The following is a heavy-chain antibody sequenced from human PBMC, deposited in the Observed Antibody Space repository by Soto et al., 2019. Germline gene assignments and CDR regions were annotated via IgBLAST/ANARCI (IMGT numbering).Heavy chain of an antibody. CDR3: ARGDKRGSTRPRELD. CDR2: INSDGSST. V-gene: IGHV3-74*01. J-gene: IGHJ4*02. D-gene: IGHD6-13*01. Sequence: EVLLVESGGGLVQPGVSLRLSCAAAGFRFSDHWMHWVRQAPGKGPVWVSRINSDGSSTAYADSVKGRFTISRDNAINTLYLQMDSLRAEDTAVYYCARGDKRGSTRPRELDWGQGTLVTVSS. CDR1: GFRFSDHW.